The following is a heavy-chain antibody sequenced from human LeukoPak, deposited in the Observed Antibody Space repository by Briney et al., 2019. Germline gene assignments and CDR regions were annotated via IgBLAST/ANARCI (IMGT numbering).Heavy chain of an antibody. D-gene: IGHD2-2*02. V-gene: IGHV3-48*03. J-gene: IGHJ6*03. Sequence: GGSLRLSCAASGFTFSSYEMNWVRQAPGKGLEWVSYISSSGSTIYYADSVKGRFTISRDNAKNSLYLQMNSLRAEDTAVYYCARDFNDCCSTSCYKGWVDYMDVWGKGTTVTVSS. CDR2: ISSSGSTI. CDR1: GFTFSSYE. CDR3: ARDFNDCCSTSCYKGWVDYMDV.